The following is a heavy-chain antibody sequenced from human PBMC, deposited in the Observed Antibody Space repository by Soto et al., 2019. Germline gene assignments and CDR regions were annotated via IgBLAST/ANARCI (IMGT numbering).Heavy chain of an antibody. CDR2: INPNSGGT. CDR3: ARDIVDDYSNAWFDP. V-gene: IGHV1-2*02. J-gene: IGHJ5*02. D-gene: IGHD4-4*01. CDR1: GYTFTGYY. Sequence: QVQLVQSGAEVKKPGASVKVSCKASGYTFTGYYMHWVRQAPGQGLEWMGWINPNSGGTNNAQKFQGRVSMTRDTSISTAYMELSRLRSDVTAVYYCARDIVDDYSNAWFDPWGQGTLVTVSS.